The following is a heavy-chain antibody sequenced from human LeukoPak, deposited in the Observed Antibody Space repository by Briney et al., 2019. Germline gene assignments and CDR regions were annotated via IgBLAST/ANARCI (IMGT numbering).Heavy chain of an antibody. J-gene: IGHJ4*02. V-gene: IGHV1-2*02. CDR2: FKPNSGDT. CDR3: ARDDEGRANFDF. CDR1: GGTFSNYA. Sequence: ASVKVSCKASGGTFSNYAIGWVRQAPGQGLEWMGWFKPNSGDTNYAQKFQGRFTMTWDTSISTAYMELTRLRSDDTAVYYCARDDEGRANFDFWGQGTLVTVSS.